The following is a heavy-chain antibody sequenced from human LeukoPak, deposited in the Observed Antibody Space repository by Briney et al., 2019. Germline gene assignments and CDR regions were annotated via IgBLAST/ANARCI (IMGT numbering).Heavy chain of an antibody. CDR1: GGTFSSYA. CDR2: IIPILGIA. Sequence: ASVKVSCKASGGTFSSYAISWVRQAPGQGLEWMGRIIPILGIANYAQKFQGRVTITADKSTSTAYMELSSLRSEDTAVYYCAKDGSSSSWYWSWYFDLWGRGTLVTVSS. D-gene: IGHD6-13*01. V-gene: IGHV1-69*04. J-gene: IGHJ2*01. CDR3: AKDGSSSSWYWSWYFDL.